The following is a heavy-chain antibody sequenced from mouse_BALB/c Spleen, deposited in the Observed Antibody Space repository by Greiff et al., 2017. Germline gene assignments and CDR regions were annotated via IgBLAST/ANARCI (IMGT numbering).Heavy chain of an antibody. Sequence: EVKLVESGAELVKPGASVKLSCTASGFNIKDTYMHWVKQRPEQGLEWIGRIDPANGNTKYDPKFQGKATITADTSSNTAYLQLSSLTSEDTAVYYCARLSLLRLYAMDYWGQGTSVTVSS. D-gene: IGHD1-2*01. CDR3: ARLSLLRLYAMDY. CDR1: GFNIKDTY. V-gene: IGHV14-3*02. J-gene: IGHJ4*01. CDR2: IDPANGNT.